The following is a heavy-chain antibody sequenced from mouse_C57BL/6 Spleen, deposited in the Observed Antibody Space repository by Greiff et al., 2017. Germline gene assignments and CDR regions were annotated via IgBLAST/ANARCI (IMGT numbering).Heavy chain of an antibody. CDR3: TRDGGNPYAMDY. Sequence: EVMLVESGEGLVKPGGSLKLSCAASGFTFSSYAMSWVRQTPEKRLEWVAYISSGGDYIYYADTVKGRFTISRDNARNTLYLQMSSLKSEDTAMYYCTRDGGNPYAMDYWGQGTSVTVSS. D-gene: IGHD2-1*01. J-gene: IGHJ4*01. CDR2: ISSGGDYI. V-gene: IGHV5-9-1*02. CDR1: GFTFSSYA.